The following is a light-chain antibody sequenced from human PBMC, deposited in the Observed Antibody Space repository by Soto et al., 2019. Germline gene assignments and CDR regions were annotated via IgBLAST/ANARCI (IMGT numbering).Light chain of an antibody. Sequence: DIPMTQSPSTLSASVGDRVTITCRASQSISSWLAWYQQKPGKAPKLLIYKASSLESGVPSRFSGSGSGTEFTLTISILQPDDFATYYCQQYNSYTSITFGQGTRLEIK. CDR2: KAS. CDR1: QSISSW. J-gene: IGKJ5*01. CDR3: QQYNSYTSIT. V-gene: IGKV1-5*03.